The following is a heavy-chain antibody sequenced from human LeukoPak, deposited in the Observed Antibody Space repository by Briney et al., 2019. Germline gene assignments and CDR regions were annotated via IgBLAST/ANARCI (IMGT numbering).Heavy chain of an antibody. Sequence: ASVKVSCKASGYTFTGYYMHWVRQAPGQGLEWMGWINPNSGGTNYAQKFQGRVTMTEDTSTDTAYMELSSLRSEDTAVYYCATGLSDILTGYYNFDYWGQGTLVTVSS. J-gene: IGHJ4*02. V-gene: IGHV1-2*02. CDR3: ATGLSDILTGYYNFDY. D-gene: IGHD3-9*01. CDR2: INPNSGGT. CDR1: GYTFTGYY.